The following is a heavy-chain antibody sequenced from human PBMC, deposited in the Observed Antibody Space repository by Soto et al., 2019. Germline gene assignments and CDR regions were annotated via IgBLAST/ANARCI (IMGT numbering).Heavy chain of an antibody. CDR2: ISYDGSNK. J-gene: IGHJ6*02. CDR3: ATLEGSNSCYPNGCFHYYGMDV. V-gene: IGHV3-30-3*01. Sequence: QVQLVESGGGVVQPGRSLRLSCAASGFTFSSYAMHWVRQAPGKGLEWVAVISYDGSNKYYADSVKGRFTISRDNSKNXXYXQXXSLRGEDTAVYYCATLEGSNSCYPNGCFHYYGMDVWGQGTTVTVSS. CDR1: GFTFSSYA. D-gene: IGHD2-15*01.